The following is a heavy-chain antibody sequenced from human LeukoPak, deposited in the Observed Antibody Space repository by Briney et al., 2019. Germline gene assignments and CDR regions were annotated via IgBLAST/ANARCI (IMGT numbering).Heavy chain of an antibody. Sequence: ASVKVSCKASGGTFSSYAISWVRQAPGQGPEWMGGIIPIFGTANYAQKFQGRVTITADKSTSTAYMELSSLRSEDTAVYYCAREGVAVAGTYFDYWGQGTLVTVSS. J-gene: IGHJ4*02. CDR3: AREGVAVAGTYFDY. D-gene: IGHD6-19*01. V-gene: IGHV1-69*06. CDR2: IIPIFGTA. CDR1: GGTFSSYA.